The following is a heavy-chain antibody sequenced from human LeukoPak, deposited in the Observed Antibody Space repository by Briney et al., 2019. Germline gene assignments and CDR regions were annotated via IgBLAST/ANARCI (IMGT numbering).Heavy chain of an antibody. Sequence: GGSLRLSCAASGFTFSTFAMIWVRQPPRKGLEWVSSIFPSGGEIHYADSVRGRFTISRDNSKSTLSLQMNSLRAEDTAIYYCATYRQVLLPFEPWGQGTLVTVSS. J-gene: IGHJ5*02. D-gene: IGHD2-8*02. CDR3: ATYRQVLLPFEP. CDR2: IFPSGGEI. V-gene: IGHV3-23*01. CDR1: GFTFSTFA.